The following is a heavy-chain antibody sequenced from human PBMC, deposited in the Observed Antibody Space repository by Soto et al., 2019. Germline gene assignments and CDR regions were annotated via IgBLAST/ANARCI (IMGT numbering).Heavy chain of an antibody. CDR3: ARDLTDTAMVTGDY. CDR1: GYTFTSYD. Sequence: ASVKVSCKASGYTFTSYDINWVRQATGQGLEWMGWMNANSGNTNYAQKLQGRVTMTRDTSTSTAYMELRSLRSDDTAVYYCARDLTDTAMVTGDYWGQGTLVTVSS. CDR2: MNANSGNT. V-gene: IGHV1-8*01. J-gene: IGHJ4*02. D-gene: IGHD5-18*01.